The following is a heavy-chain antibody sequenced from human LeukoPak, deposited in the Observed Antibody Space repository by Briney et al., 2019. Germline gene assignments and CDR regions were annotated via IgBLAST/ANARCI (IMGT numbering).Heavy chain of an antibody. V-gene: IGHV3-7*05. CDR3: ASTFGLGAF. CDR1: GFTFSVYW. D-gene: IGHD3-3*01. Sequence: PGGSLRLSCAASGFTFSVYWMSWVRQAPGKGLEWVANIKQDGSEKYYVDSVKGRFTISRDNAKNSLYLQMNSLRAEDTAVYYCASTFGLGAFWGQGTLVTVSS. CDR2: IKQDGSEK. J-gene: IGHJ4*02.